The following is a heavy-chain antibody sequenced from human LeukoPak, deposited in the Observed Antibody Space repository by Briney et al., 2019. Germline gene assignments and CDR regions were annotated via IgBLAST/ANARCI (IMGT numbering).Heavy chain of an antibody. J-gene: IGHJ4*02. CDR1: GFTFSSYW. V-gene: IGHV3-74*01. Sequence: GGSLRLSCAASGFTFSSYWMHWVRQAPGKGLVWVSRINSDGSSTSYADSVKGRFTISRDNAKNTLYLQMNSLRAEDTAVYYCARVRPGRSQWELLVGYFDYWGQGTLVTVSS. CDR3: ARVRPGRSQWELLVGYFDY. D-gene: IGHD1-26*01. CDR2: INSDGSST.